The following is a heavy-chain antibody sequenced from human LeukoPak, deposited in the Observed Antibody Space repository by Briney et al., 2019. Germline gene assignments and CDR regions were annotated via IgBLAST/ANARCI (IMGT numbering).Heavy chain of an antibody. CDR3: AKNRYYDSSGYYPIQLFDY. CDR2: INSDGSST. V-gene: IGHV3-74*01. CDR1: GFTFSSYW. J-gene: IGHJ4*02. D-gene: IGHD3-22*01. Sequence: GGSLRLSCAASGFTFSSYWMHWVRQAPGKGLVWVSRINSDGSSTSYADSVKGRFTISRDNSKNTLYLQMNSLRAEDTAVYYCAKNRYYDSSGYYPIQLFDYWGQGTLVTVSS.